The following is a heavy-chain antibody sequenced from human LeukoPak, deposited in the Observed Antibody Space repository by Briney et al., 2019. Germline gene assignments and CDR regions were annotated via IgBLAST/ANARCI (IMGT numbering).Heavy chain of an antibody. CDR3: ARDFRAVAASWFDS. V-gene: IGHV1-2*02. D-gene: IGHD6-19*01. CDR2: INPNSGGT. J-gene: IGHJ5*01. CDR1: GYTFTGYY. Sequence: ASVKVSCKASGYTFTGYYMHWVRQAPGQGLEWMGWINPNSGGTNYAQKFQGRVTMTRDTSISTAYMELSRLRSDDTAVYYCARDFRAVAASWFDSWGQGTLVTVSS.